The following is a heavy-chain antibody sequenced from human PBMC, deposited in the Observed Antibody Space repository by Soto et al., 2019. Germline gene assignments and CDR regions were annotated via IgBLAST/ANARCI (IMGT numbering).Heavy chain of an antibody. D-gene: IGHD4-17*01. CDR2: IYYSGST. CDR1: GGSISSGGYS. J-gene: IGHJ5*02. Sequence: SETLSLTCAVSGGSISSGGYSWSWIRQPPGKGLEWIGYIYYSGSTNYNPSLKSRVTISVDTSKNQFSLKLSSVTAADTAVYYCARNFKRPHPTTVNHNLFDPWGKGTLVPVSS. CDR3: ARNFKRPHPTTVNHNLFDP. V-gene: IGHV4-61*08.